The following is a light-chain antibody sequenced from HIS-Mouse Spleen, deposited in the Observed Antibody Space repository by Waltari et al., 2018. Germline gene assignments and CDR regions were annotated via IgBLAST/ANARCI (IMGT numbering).Light chain of an antibody. J-gene: IGLJ2*01. Sequence: QSVLTQPPSASGTPGQRVTISCSGSSSNIGSNTVNWYQQLPGTAPKLLIYCNNQRPSGVPGRLSGSKSGTSASLAISGLQSEDEADYYCAAWDDSLNVVFGGGTKLTVL. CDR1: SSNIGSNT. V-gene: IGLV1-44*01. CDR3: AAWDDSLNVV. CDR2: CNN.